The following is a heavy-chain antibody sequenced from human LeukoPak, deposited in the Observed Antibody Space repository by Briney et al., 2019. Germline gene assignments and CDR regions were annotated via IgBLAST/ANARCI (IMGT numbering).Heavy chain of an antibody. CDR1: GGSISGYY. CDR2: IYYSGST. V-gene: IGHV4-59*01. CDR3: AREQAATRIFDY. D-gene: IGHD2-15*01. Sequence: SETLSLTCTVSGGSISGYYWNWIRQPPGKGLEWIGYIYYSGSTNYNPSLKSRVTISVDTSKNQFSLKLSSVTAADTAVYYCAREQAATRIFDYWGQGTLVTVSS. J-gene: IGHJ4*02.